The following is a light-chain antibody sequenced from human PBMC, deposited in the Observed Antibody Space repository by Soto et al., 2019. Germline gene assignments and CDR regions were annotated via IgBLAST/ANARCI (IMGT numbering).Light chain of an antibody. CDR2: LCS. J-gene: IGKJ3*01. CDR3: MQALQTPLFT. Sequence: DIVMTQSPLYLPVTPGEPASISCRSSQSLLHSDGYNYLDWYLQKPGQSPQLLIYLCSNRASGVPDRFSGSGSGTDFTLKISRVEAEDVGVYYCMQALQTPLFTFGPGTKVDLK. CDR1: QSLLHSDGYNY. V-gene: IGKV2-28*01.